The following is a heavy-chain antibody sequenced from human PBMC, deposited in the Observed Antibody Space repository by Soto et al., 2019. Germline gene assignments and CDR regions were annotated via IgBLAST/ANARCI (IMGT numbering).Heavy chain of an antibody. J-gene: IGHJ5*02. CDR3: ARALPVAKGGFDH. V-gene: IGHV3-53*02. CDR2: IYTAGGT. D-gene: IGHD2-2*01. CDR1: GFTVSNTY. Sequence: EVQLVETGGGLIQPGGSLRLSCAASGFTVSNTYMTWVRQPPGKGLECVSVIYTAGGTNYADSVKGRFIISRDNSKHTLYLQMDSLRAEDTALYYCARALPVAKGGFDHWGQGTLVTVSS.